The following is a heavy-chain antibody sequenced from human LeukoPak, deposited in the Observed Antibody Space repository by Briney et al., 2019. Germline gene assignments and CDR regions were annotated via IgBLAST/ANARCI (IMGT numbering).Heavy chain of an antibody. CDR2: IYGSGGAS. Sequence: GGSLRLSCAASGFTFSTYTMNWVRQAPGKGLEWVSGIYGSGGASFYADSVKGRFTISRDNSQNTVFLQTDSLRDEDTALYYCAKDLRKDGIWDIDYWGQGTLVTVSS. D-gene: IGHD1-20*01. CDR1: GFTFSTYT. J-gene: IGHJ4*02. CDR3: AKDLRKDGIWDIDY. V-gene: IGHV3-23*01.